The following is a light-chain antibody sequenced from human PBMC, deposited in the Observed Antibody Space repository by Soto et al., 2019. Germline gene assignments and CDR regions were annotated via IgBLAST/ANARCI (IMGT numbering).Light chain of an antibody. Sequence: IVLTQSPGTLSLSPGERATLSCRASQSVSSTFLAWYQHKPGQAPRLLIYGASNRATGVPDRFSGSGSGTDFTLTISRLEPEDSAVYYCQQYGTSPQVTFGQGTRLEIK. CDR1: QSVSSTF. J-gene: IGKJ5*01. V-gene: IGKV3-20*01. CDR2: GAS. CDR3: QQYGTSPQVT.